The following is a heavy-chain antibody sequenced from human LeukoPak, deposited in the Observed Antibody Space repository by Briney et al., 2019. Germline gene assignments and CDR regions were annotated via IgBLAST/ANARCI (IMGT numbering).Heavy chain of an antibody. CDR1: GGTFSSYA. J-gene: IGHJ4*02. Sequence: SVKVSCKASGGTFSSYAISWVRQAPGQGLEWMGGIIPIFGTANYAQKFQGRVTITADESTSTAYMELSSLRSEDTAVYYCARALSSGKYQLPLFNYWGQGTLVTVSS. CDR2: IIPIFGTA. V-gene: IGHV1-69*13. D-gene: IGHD2-2*01. CDR3: ARALSSGKYQLPLFNY.